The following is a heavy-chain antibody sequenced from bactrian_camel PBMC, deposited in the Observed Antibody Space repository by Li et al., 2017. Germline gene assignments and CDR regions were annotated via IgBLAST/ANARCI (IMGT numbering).Heavy chain of an antibody. V-gene: IGHV3S53*01. CDR3: AADLVTDEPSLVEREYYY. D-gene: IGHD1*01. CDR2: IAGDGRT. J-gene: IGHJ4*01. CDR1: GYTLPMN. Sequence: QVQLVESGGGSVQAGESLRLSCVASGYTLPMNMGWFRRLPGQEREGVAAIAGDGRTDYADSVKGRFTISRDGAKNIIALQMHSLKPEDTATYYCAADLVTDEPSLVEREYYYWGQGTQVTVS.